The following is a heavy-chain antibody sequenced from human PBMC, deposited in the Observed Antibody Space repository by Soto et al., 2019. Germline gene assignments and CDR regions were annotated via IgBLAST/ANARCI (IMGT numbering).Heavy chain of an antibody. D-gene: IGHD3-22*01. CDR1: GDTFDSYA. J-gene: IGHJ4*02. Sequence: QVQLVQSGAEVKKPGSSVKVSCKASGDTFDSYAISWVRQAPGQGLEWMGGIIPIFGTANHAQKFQGRVTITADESTRTAFLELSSLRSEDSAVYYCARGTSHYDTSGYLDYWGQGTLVTVSS. V-gene: IGHV1-69*12. CDR2: IIPIFGTA. CDR3: ARGTSHYDTSGYLDY.